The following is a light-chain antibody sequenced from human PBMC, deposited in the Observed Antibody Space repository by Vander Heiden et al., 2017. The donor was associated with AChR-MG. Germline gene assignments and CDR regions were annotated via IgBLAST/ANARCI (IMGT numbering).Light chain of an antibody. J-gene: IGLJ3*02. CDR2: SNN. Sequence: QSVLTQPPSASGTPGQRVTISCSGSSSNNVSNTVNWYQRLPGTAPKLLIYSNNQRPSGVPDRFSGSKSGTSASLAISGLQSEDEADYYCAAWDDSLNGWVFGGGTKLTVL. CDR1: SSNNVSNT. V-gene: IGLV1-44*01. CDR3: AAWDDSLNGWV.